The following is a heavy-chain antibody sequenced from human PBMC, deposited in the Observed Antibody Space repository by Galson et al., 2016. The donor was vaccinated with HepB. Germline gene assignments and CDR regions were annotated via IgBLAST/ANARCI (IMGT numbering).Heavy chain of an antibody. CDR1: GFTFNIYA. J-gene: IGHJ3*01. CDR3: ARPTPYYYDSGGYSDAFHV. Sequence: SLRLSCAASGFTFNIYAMHWVRQAPGKGLEWVALISSDGNNKFYVDSVKGRFTISRDNSQSPLFLQMNSLTIEDTAVYYCARPTPYYYDSGGYSDAFHVWGQGTMVTVSS. CDR2: ISSDGNNK. V-gene: IGHV3-30-3*01. D-gene: IGHD3-22*01.